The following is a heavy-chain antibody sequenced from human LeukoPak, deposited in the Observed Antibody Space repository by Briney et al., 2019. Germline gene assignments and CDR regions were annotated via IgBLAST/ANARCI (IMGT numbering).Heavy chain of an antibody. J-gene: IGHJ6*02. V-gene: IGHV3-23*01. D-gene: IGHD3-3*01. CDR2: ISGSGGST. CDR1: GFTFSSYA. Sequence: GGSLRLSCAASGFTFSSYAMSWVRQAPGKGLEWVSAISGSGGSTYYADSVKGRFTISRDNSKNTLYLQMNSLRAEDTAVYYCAKDSLLNTRITIFGVVTPYYYYGMDVWGRGTTVTVS. CDR3: AKDSLLNTRITIFGVVTPYYYYGMDV.